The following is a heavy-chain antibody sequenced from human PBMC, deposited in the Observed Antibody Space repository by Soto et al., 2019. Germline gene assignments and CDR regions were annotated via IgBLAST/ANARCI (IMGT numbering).Heavy chain of an antibody. V-gene: IGHV3-43*01. J-gene: IGHJ6*02. CDR3: AKDKGGSGSYIYGMDV. Sequence: GGSLRLSCAASGFTSDDYTMHWVRQAPGKGLEWVSLISWDGGSTYYADSVKGRFTISRDNSKNSLYLQMNSLRTEDTALYYCAKDKGGSGSYIYGMDVWGQGTTVTVSS. CDR2: ISWDGGST. D-gene: IGHD3-10*01. CDR1: GFTSDDYT.